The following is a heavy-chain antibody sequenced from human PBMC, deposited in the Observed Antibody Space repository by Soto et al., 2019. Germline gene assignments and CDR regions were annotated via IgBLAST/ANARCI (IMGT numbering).Heavy chain of an antibody. CDR2: ISGSGGST. Sequence: GGSLRLSXAASGFTFSSYAMSWVRQAPGKGLEWVSAISGSGGSTYYADSVKGRFTISRDNSKNTLYLQMNSLRAEDTAVYYCAKDFHRYSGYDTFDYWGQGTLVTVSS. D-gene: IGHD5-12*01. CDR3: AKDFHRYSGYDTFDY. J-gene: IGHJ4*02. CDR1: GFTFSSYA. V-gene: IGHV3-23*01.